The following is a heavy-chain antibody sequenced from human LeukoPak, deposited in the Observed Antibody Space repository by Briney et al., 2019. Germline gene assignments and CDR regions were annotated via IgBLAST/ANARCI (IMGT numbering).Heavy chain of an antibody. CDR1: GFTFSNSA. V-gene: IGHV3-23*01. CDR2: LSGSGITT. D-gene: IGHD6-19*01. CDR3: AKGIYSSGWGYFDY. J-gene: IGHJ4*01. Sequence: GGSLRLSCAASGFTFSNSAMSWVRQAPGKGLEWVSTLSGSGITTYYADSVKGRFTISGDNSKNTLYLQMNSLRAEDTAVYYCAKGIYSSGWGYFDYWGHGTLVTVSS.